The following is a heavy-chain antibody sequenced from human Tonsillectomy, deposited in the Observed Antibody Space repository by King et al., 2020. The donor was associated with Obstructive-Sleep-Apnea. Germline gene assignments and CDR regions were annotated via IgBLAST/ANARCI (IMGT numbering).Heavy chain of an antibody. D-gene: IGHD3-10*01. J-gene: IGHJ6*02. CDR1: GYTFTGYY. CDR3: ARGITMVRGALGYYGMDV. V-gene: IGHV1-2*04. CDR2: INPNSGGT. Sequence: QLVQSGAEVKKPGASVKVSCKASGYTFTGYYMHWVRQAPGQGIEWMGWINPNSGGTNYAQTFQGWVTMTRDTSISTAYMELSRLRTDDTAVYYCARGITMVRGALGYYGMDVWGQGTTVTVSS.